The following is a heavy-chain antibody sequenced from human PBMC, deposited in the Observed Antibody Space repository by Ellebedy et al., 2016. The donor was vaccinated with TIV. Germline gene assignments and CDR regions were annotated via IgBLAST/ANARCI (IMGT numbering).Heavy chain of an antibody. Sequence: GESLKISXAASGFTFSSYAMSWVRQAPGKGLEWVSSISSSSSYIYYADSVKGRFTISRDNAKNSLYLQMNSLRAEDTAVYYCARDPEGRDAGYWGQGTLVTVSS. CDR2: ISSSSSYI. D-gene: IGHD1-14*01. J-gene: IGHJ4*02. CDR3: ARDPEGRDAGY. V-gene: IGHV3-21*01. CDR1: GFTFSSYA.